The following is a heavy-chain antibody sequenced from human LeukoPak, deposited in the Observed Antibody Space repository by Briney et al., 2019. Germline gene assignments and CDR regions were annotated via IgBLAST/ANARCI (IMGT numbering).Heavy chain of an antibody. CDR3: ASTSCYDEGATAAKWFDP. J-gene: IGHJ5*02. D-gene: IGHD2-2*01. CDR2: INHSGST. V-gene: IGHV4-34*01. Sequence: SESLSLTCAVYGGSFSVYYWSWIRQPPGKGLECIGEINHSGSTNYNPSLKSRVTISVDKSKNQFSLKLSSVAAAETAVYYCASTSCYDEGATAAKWFDPWGQGTLVTVSS. CDR1: GGSFSVYY.